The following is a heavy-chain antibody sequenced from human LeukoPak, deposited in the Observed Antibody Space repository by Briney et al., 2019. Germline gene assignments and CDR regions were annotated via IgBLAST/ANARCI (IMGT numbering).Heavy chain of an antibody. V-gene: IGHV3-15*01. Sequence: GGSLRLSCAASGFTFSNAWMSWVRQAPGKGLEWVGRIKSKTDGGTTDYAAPVKGRFTISRDVSKNTLYLQMNSLKTEDTAVYYCTTDGAGSDYGDSNDAFDIWGQGTMVTVSS. D-gene: IGHD4-17*01. CDR1: GFTFSNAW. J-gene: IGHJ3*02. CDR2: IKSKTDGGTT. CDR3: TTDGAGSDYGDSNDAFDI.